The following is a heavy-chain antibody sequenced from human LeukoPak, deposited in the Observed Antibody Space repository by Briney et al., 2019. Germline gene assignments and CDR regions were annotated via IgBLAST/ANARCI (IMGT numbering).Heavy chain of an antibody. D-gene: IGHD1-7*01. V-gene: IGHV1-46*01. CDR1: GYTFTYYY. Sequence: ASVKVSCKASGYTFTYYYMHWVRQAPGQGLEGMGIINPSGGSTSYAQKFQGRVTMTRDTSTSTVYMELSSLRSDDTAVYYCARDLDGGTLDYGGQGTLVTVSS. J-gene: IGHJ4*02. CDR3: ARDLDGGTLDY. CDR2: INPSGGST.